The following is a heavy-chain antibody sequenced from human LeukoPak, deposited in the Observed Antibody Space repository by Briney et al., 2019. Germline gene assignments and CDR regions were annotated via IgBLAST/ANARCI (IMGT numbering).Heavy chain of an antibody. V-gene: IGHV4-39*07. CDR1: GGSISSSSYY. J-gene: IGHJ6*03. CDR3: AREVLLWFGESESMDV. CDR2: IYYSGST. Sequence: SETLSLTCTVSGGSISSSSYYWGWIRQPPGKGLEWIGSIYYSGSTYYNPSLKSRVTISVDTSKNQFSLKLSSVTAADTAVYYCAREVLLWFGESESMDVWGKGTTVTVSS. D-gene: IGHD3-10*01.